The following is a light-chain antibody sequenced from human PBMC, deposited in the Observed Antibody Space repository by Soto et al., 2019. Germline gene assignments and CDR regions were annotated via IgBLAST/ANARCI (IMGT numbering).Light chain of an antibody. CDR2: EGS. CDR3: CSYAGSSTVV. J-gene: IGLJ2*01. Sequence: QSALTQPRSVSGSPGQSVTISCTGTSSDVGGYNYVSWYQQRPGKAPKLMIYEGSKRPSGVSNRFSGSKSGNTASLTISGLQAEDEADYYCCSYAGSSTVVFGGGTKVTVL. V-gene: IGLV2-23*01. CDR1: SSDVGGYNY.